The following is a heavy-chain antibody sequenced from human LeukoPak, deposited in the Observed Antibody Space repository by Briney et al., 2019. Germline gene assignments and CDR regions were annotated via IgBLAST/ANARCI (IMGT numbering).Heavy chain of an antibody. CDR1: GGSISSGGYS. J-gene: IGHJ5*02. Sequence: SQTLSLTCAVSGGSISSGGYSWSWIRQPPGKGLEWIGYIYHSGSTYYNPSLKSRVTISVDRSKNQFSLKLSSVTAADTAVYYCAREMVNGNWFDPWGQGTPVTVSS. D-gene: IGHD2-8*01. CDR2: IYHSGST. V-gene: IGHV4-30-2*01. CDR3: AREMVNGNWFDP.